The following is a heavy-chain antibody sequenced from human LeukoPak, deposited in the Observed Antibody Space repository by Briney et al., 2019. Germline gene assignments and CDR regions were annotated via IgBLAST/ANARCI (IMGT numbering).Heavy chain of an antibody. Sequence: GASVKVSCKASGYTFTSYYMHWVRQAPGQGLEWMGIINPSGGSTSYAQKFQGRVTMTRDTSISTAYMELSRLRSDDTAVYYCARERGYGSGSSGYFQHWGQGTLVTVSS. D-gene: IGHD3-10*01. CDR1: GYTFTSYY. CDR3: ARERGYGSGSSGYFQH. J-gene: IGHJ1*01. V-gene: IGHV1-46*01. CDR2: INPSGGST.